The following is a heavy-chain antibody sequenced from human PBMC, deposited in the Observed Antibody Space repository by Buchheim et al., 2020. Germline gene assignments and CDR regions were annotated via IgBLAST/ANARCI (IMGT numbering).Heavy chain of an antibody. Sequence: EVQLLESGGGLVQPGGSLRLSCAASGFTFSSYAMSWVRQAPGKGLEWVSAISGSGGSTYYADSVKGRFTISRDNSKNTLDLQMNSLRAEDTAVYYCAKAWLSRLRYFDWLFTLDYWGQGTL. D-gene: IGHD3-9*01. J-gene: IGHJ4*02. CDR2: ISGSGGST. CDR1: GFTFSSYA. V-gene: IGHV3-23*01. CDR3: AKAWLSRLRYFDWLFTLDY.